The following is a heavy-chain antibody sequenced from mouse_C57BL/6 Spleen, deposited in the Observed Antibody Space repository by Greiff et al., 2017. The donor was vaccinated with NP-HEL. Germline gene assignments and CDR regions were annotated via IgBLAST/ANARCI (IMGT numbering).Heavy chain of an antibody. D-gene: IGHD1-1*01. Sequence: QVQLKQPGAELVMPGASVKLSCKASGYTFTSYWMHWVKQRPGQGLEWIGEIDPSDSYTNYNQKFKGKSTLTVDKSSSTAYMQLSSLTSEVSAVYYCARGNYGSSYFDYGGQGTTLTVSS. J-gene: IGHJ2*01. CDR1: GYTFTSYW. V-gene: IGHV1-69*01. CDR3: ARGNYGSSYFDY. CDR2: IDPSDSYT.